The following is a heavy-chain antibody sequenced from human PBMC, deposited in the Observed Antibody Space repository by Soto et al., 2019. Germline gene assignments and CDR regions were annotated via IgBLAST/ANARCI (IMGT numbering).Heavy chain of an antibody. Sequence: KPSETLSLTCTVSGGSVSGVDYFWSWIRQSPGKGLEWIGYIYYTGITHLNPSLKSRLTMAVDTSKNEFYLKLTSVSAADTAVYFCAREERKGIISWFDPWGQGTPVTVSS. D-gene: IGHD2-21*01. CDR1: GGSVSGVDYF. CDR2: IYYTGIT. V-gene: IGHV4-30-4*01. J-gene: IGHJ5*02. CDR3: AREERKGIISWFDP.